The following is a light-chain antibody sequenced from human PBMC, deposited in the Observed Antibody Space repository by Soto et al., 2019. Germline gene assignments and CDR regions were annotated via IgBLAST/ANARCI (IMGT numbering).Light chain of an antibody. Sequence: DIVMTQSPDSLAVPLGERATINCKSSRTVLYYDNKNYLAWYQQKPGQPPRLLINWASTRESGVPDRFSGSGSGTDCTLAISSLQAEDAAVYYSQQYYNKPLTFGGGTKVEIK. CDR3: QQYYNKPLT. CDR2: WAS. V-gene: IGKV4-1*01. J-gene: IGKJ4*01. CDR1: RTVLYYDNKNY.